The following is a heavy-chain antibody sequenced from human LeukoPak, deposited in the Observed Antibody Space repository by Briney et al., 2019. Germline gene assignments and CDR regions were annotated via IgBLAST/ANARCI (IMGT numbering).Heavy chain of an antibody. D-gene: IGHD6-13*01. V-gene: IGHV4-59*01. CDR2: IYYSGST. Sequence: SETLSLTCTVSGGSISSYYWSWIRQPPGKGLEWIGYIYYSGSTNYNPSLKSRVTISVDASKNQFSLNLSSVTAADTAVYYCAMGIAAAGTAYWGQGTLVTVSS. CDR3: AMGIAAAGTAY. CDR1: GGSISSYY. J-gene: IGHJ4*02.